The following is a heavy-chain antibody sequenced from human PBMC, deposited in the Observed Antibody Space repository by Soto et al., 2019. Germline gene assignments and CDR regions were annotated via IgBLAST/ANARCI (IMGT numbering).Heavy chain of an antibody. V-gene: IGHV3-13*01. Sequence: GGSLRLSCAASGFTFSDYDLHWVRQAPGKGLEWVSAIAISGDTFYAASVKGRFTISRENAKNSLYLQMNSLRAEDTAVYYCARERDSFSSDWQDCDYWGQGSLVTVSS. CDR3: ARERDSFSSDWQDCDY. CDR2: IAISGDT. J-gene: IGHJ4*02. D-gene: IGHD6-19*01. CDR1: GFTFSDYD.